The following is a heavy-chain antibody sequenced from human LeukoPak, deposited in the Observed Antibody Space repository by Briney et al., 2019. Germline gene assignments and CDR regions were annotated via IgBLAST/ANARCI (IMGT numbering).Heavy chain of an antibody. J-gene: IGHJ4*02. Sequence: PGGSLRLSCVVSGFSFNNYAMNWVRQAPGKGLEWVSLIIGSSGSTFYADSVKGRFTISRDKSKNTLYLQMNSLRAEGAAVYYCTKGAYDYIEIAYFDYWGQGSLVTVSS. D-gene: IGHD5-12*01. CDR1: GFSFNNYA. V-gene: IGHV3-23*01. CDR3: TKGAYDYIEIAYFDY. CDR2: IIGSSGST.